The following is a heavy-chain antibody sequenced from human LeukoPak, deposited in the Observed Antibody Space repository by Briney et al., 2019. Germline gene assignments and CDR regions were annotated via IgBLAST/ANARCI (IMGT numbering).Heavy chain of an antibody. CDR2: IYHSGST. CDR3: ARLGQLGTHYYYYYMDV. V-gene: IGHV4-38-2*01. J-gene: IGHJ6*03. D-gene: IGHD7-27*01. CDR1: GYSISSGYY. Sequence: PSETLSLTCAVSGYSISSGYYWGWIRQPPGKGLEWIGSIYHSGSTYYNPSLKSRVTISVDTSKHQFSLKLSSVTAADTAVYYCARLGQLGTHYYYYYMDVWGKGTTVTVSS.